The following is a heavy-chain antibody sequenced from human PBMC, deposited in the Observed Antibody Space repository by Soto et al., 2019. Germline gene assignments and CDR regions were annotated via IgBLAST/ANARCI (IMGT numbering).Heavy chain of an antibody. CDR1: GFTVSSKY. CDR3: ARESGDYSFDY. V-gene: IGHV3-66*01. CDR2: IYSGGST. Sequence: EVQLVESGGGLVQPGGSLRLSCAASGFTVSSKYMSWVRQAPGKGLEWVSVIYSGGSTYYADSVKGRFTISRDNSKNTLYLQMNSLRAEDTAVYYCARESGDYSFDYWGQGTLVTVSS. J-gene: IGHJ4*02. D-gene: IGHD4-17*01.